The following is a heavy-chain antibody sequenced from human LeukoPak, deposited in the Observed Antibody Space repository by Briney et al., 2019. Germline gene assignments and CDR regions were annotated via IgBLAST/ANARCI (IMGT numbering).Heavy chain of an antibody. CDR2: IRQDGSMK. Sequence: PGAPRRLCCAASGFSGSDYWMTLVRQAPGKGLECVANIRQDGSMKYYVDPVKGRFTNARDNDENSLFLQMNSLRVEDTAVYYCAREWQGGIAAAGTRIEGDYWGQGTLVAVSS. CDR3: AREWQGGIAAAGTRIEGDY. D-gene: IGHD6-13*01. V-gene: IGHV3-7*01. CDR1: GFSGSDYW. J-gene: IGHJ4*02.